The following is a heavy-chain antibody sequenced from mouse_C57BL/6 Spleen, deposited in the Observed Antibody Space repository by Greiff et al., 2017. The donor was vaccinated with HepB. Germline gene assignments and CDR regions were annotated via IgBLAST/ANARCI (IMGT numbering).Heavy chain of an antibody. Sequence: EVQLQQSGPELVKPGASVKISCKASGYSFTDYNMNWVKQSNGKSLEWIGVINPNYGTTSYNQKFKGKATLTVDQSSSTAYMQLNSLTSEDSAVYYCASLYDYDVDYAMDYWGQGTSVTVSS. CDR3: ASLYDYDVDYAMDY. CDR1: GYSFTDYN. CDR2: INPNYGTT. J-gene: IGHJ4*01. D-gene: IGHD2-4*01. V-gene: IGHV1-39*01.